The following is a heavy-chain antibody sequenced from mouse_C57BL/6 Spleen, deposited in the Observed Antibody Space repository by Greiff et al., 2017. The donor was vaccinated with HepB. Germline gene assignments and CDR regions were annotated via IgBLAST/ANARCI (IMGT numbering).Heavy chain of an antibody. J-gene: IGHJ1*03. D-gene: IGHD2-4*01. Sequence: EVKLMESGGGLVKPGGSLKLSCAASGFTFSDYGMHWVRQAPEKGLEWVAYISSGSSTIYYADTVKGRFTISRDNAKNTLFLQMTSLRSEDTAMYYCAKKSYDDDGYWYFDVWGTGTTVTVSS. CDR1: GFTFSDYG. CDR2: ISSGSSTI. CDR3: AKKSYDDDGYWYFDV. V-gene: IGHV5-17*01.